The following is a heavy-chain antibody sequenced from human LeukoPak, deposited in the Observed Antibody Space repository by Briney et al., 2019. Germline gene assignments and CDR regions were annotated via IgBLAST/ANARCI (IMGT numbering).Heavy chain of an antibody. J-gene: IGHJ4*02. CDR1: GFTFSSYG. CDR2: ISYDGSNK. CDR3: ASGGYSYVYPAHY. Sequence: GRSLRLSCAASGFTFSSYGMRWVRQAPGKGLEWVAVISYDGSNKYYADSVKGRFTISRDNSKNTLYLQMNSLRAEDTAVYYCASGGYSYVYPAHYWGQGTLVTVSS. D-gene: IGHD5-18*01. V-gene: IGHV3-30*03.